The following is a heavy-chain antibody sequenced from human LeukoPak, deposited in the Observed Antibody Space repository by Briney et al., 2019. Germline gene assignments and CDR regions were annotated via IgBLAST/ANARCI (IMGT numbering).Heavy chain of an antibody. CDR2: IYYSGST. CDR3: ARDTVTTNYYYGMDV. D-gene: IGHD4-11*01. Sequence: SETLSLTCTVSGGSISSYYWSWIRQPPGKGLEWIGYIYYSGSTNYNPSLKSRVTISVDTSKNQFSLKLSSVTAADTAVYYCARDTVTTNYYYGMDVWGQGATVTVSS. J-gene: IGHJ6*02. V-gene: IGHV4-59*01. CDR1: GGSISSYY.